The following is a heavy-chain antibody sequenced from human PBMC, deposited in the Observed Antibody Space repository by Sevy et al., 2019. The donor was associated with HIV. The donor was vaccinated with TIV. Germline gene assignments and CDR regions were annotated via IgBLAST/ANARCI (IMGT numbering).Heavy chain of an antibody. Sequence: ASVKVSCKASGYTFTGYYMHWVRQAPGQGLEWMGWINPNSGGTNYAQKFQGRVTMTRDTSISTAYMELSRLRSDDTAVYYCARCGLGYCSSTSCYCTSSYNWFDPWGQGTLVTVSS. CDR3: ARCGLGYCSSTSCYCTSSYNWFDP. J-gene: IGHJ5*02. D-gene: IGHD2-2*01. CDR1: GYTFTGYY. V-gene: IGHV1-2*02. CDR2: INPNSGGT.